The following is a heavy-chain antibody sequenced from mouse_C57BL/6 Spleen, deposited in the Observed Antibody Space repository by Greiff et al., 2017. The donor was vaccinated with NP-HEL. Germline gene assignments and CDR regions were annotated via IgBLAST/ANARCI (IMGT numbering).Heavy chain of an antibody. CDR3: ARAGNYYGSSYGFAY. CDR1: GYTFTSYW. Sequence: QVQLQQPGTELVKPGASVKLSCKASGYTFTSYWMYWVKQRPGQGLEWIGNINPSNGGTNYNEKFKSKATLTVDKSSSTAYMQLSSLTSEDSAVYYCARAGNYYGSSYGFAYWGQGTLVTVSA. J-gene: IGHJ3*01. CDR2: INPSNGGT. D-gene: IGHD1-1*01. V-gene: IGHV1-53*01.